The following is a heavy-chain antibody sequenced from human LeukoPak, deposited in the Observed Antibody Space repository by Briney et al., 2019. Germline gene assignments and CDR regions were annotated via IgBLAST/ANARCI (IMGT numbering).Heavy chain of an antibody. Sequence: PGGSLRLSCAASGFTLSSYEMNWVRQAPGKGLEWVSYISSSGSTIYYADSVKGRFTISRDNSKNTLYLQMNSLRAEDTAVYYCARDQRFWYYYDSSGPNRENHDAFDIWGQGTMVTVSS. D-gene: IGHD3-22*01. CDR2: ISSSGSTI. CDR3: ARDQRFWYYYDSSGPNRENHDAFDI. V-gene: IGHV3-48*03. CDR1: GFTLSSYE. J-gene: IGHJ3*02.